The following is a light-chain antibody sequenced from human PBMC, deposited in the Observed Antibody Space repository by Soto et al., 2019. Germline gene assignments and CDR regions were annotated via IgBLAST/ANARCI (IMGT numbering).Light chain of an antibody. J-gene: IGKJ1*01. CDR1: QSIGSHY. CDR3: QQHDTSLTWT. V-gene: IGKV3-20*01. CDR2: GAS. Sequence: EIVLTQSPGTLSLSPGESATLSCSSSQSIGSHYLAWYQQKPGQAPRLLIYGASKRATGIPDRFSGSGSGTEFTLTISRLEPEDFAIFYCQQHDTSLTWTFGQGTKVDIK.